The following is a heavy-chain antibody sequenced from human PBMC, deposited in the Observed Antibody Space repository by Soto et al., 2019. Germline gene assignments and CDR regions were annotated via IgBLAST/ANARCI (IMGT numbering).Heavy chain of an antibody. D-gene: IGHD4-4*01. CDR2: ISAYNGNT. CDR1: GYTFTSYG. Sequence: GASVKVSCKASGYTFTSYGISWVRQAPGQGLEWMGWISAYNGNTNYAQKLQGRVTMTTDTSTGTAYMELRSLRSDDTAVYYCARIKWGLDHYSGMDVWGQGTAVTVSS. J-gene: IGHJ6*02. V-gene: IGHV1-18*04. CDR3: ARIKWGLDHYSGMDV.